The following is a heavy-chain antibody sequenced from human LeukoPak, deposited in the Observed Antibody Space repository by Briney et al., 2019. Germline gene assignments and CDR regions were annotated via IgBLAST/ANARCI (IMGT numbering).Heavy chain of an antibody. V-gene: IGHV3-73*01. D-gene: IGHD6-19*01. Sequence: PGGSLRLSCAASGFTFSGSAMPWVRQASGKGLEWVGRIGSRANTYATAYAASVKGRFTISRDDPKNRAYLQMNSLKTEDTAVYYCTRHSDSSGWYAGIDAFDIWGQGTMVTVSS. J-gene: IGHJ3*02. CDR1: GFTFSGSA. CDR2: IGSRANTYAT. CDR3: TRHSDSSGWYAGIDAFDI.